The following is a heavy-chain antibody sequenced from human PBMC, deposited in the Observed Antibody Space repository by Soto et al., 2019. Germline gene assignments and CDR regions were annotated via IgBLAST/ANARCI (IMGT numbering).Heavy chain of an antibody. CDR3: ARLAWGAARPGSRSPGVWNWFDP. V-gene: IGHV4-59*01. D-gene: IGHD6-6*01. CDR2: IYYSGST. CDR1: GGSISSYY. Sequence: SETLSLTCTVSGGSISSYYWSWIRQPPGKGPEWIGYIYYSGSTNYNPSLKSRVTISVDTSKNQFSLKLSSVTAADTAVYYCARLAWGAARPGSRSPGVWNWFDPWGQGTLVTVSS. J-gene: IGHJ5*02.